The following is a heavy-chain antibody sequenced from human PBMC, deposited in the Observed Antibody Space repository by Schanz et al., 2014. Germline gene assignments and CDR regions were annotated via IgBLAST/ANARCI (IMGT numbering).Heavy chain of an antibody. CDR1: GFTFSSYS. J-gene: IGHJ4*02. CDR3: ARLDSSSWYPRY. Sequence: EVQLVESGGGLVQPGGFLRLSCSASGFTFSSYSMYWVRQAPGKGLEYVSVISSNGGSTDFADSVKGRFTISRDNSKNTLYLQVSSLRTEDTAVYYCARLDSSSWYPRYWGQGTLVTVSS. V-gene: IGHV3-64D*06. D-gene: IGHD6-13*01. CDR2: ISSNGGST.